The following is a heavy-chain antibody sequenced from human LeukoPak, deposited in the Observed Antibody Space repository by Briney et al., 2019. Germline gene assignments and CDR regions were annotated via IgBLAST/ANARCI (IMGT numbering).Heavy chain of an antibody. CDR1: GFAFSSYG. D-gene: IGHD2-15*01. J-gene: IGHJ4*02. CDR2: IRHDASYK. CDR3: AKDYTGGSLDY. Sequence: PGGSLRLSCAASGFAFSSYGMHWVRQAPGKGLESVAFIRHDASYKYYADSVKGRFTISRDNSKNTMYVQMNSLRAEDTALYYCAKDYTGGSLDYWGQGTLVTVSS. V-gene: IGHV3-30*02.